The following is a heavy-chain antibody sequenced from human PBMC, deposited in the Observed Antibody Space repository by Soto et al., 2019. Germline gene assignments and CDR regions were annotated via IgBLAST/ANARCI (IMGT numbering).Heavy chain of an antibody. J-gene: IGHJ4*02. CDR3: ARGGNLYYYDSSGYWDY. D-gene: IGHD3-22*01. Sequence: SETLSLTCTVSGGSISSYYWSWIRQPPGKGLEWIGYIYYSGSTNYNPSLKSRVTISVDTSKNQFSLKLSSVTAADTAVYYCARGGNLYYYDSSGYWDYWGQGTLVTVSS. CDR2: IYYSGST. V-gene: IGHV4-59*01. CDR1: GGSISSYY.